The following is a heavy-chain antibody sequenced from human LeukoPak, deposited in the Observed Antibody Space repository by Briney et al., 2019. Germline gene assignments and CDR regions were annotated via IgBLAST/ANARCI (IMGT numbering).Heavy chain of an antibody. CDR2: INPNSGGT. V-gene: IGHV1-2*02. CDR3: ARGDSSGWYLVDY. D-gene: IGHD6-19*01. J-gene: IGHJ4*02. Sequence: ASVTVSFTAAVYTFTVYDMHWGRQAPGQGLEWMGWINPNSGGTNYAKKFQGRVTMTRDTSISTAYMELSRLRSDNTAVYYCARGDSSGWYLVDYWGQGTLVTVSS. CDR1: VYTFTVYD.